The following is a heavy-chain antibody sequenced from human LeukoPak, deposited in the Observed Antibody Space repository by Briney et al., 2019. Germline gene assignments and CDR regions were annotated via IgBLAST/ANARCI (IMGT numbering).Heavy chain of an antibody. CDR3: ARHSPVKWELPSIAENDY. CDR1: GYSISSGYY. V-gene: IGHV4-38-2*01. Sequence: SETLSLTCAVSGYSISSGYYWGWIRQPPGKGLEWIGSIYHSGSTYYNPSLKSRVTTSVDTSKNQFFLNLSSVTAADTAVYYCARHSPVKWELPSIAENDYWGQGTLVTVSS. J-gene: IGHJ4*02. D-gene: IGHD1-26*01. CDR2: IYHSGST.